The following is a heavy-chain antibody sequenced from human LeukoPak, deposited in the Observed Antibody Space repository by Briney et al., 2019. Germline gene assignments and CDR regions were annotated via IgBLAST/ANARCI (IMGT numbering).Heavy chain of an antibody. V-gene: IGHV4-34*01. CDR2: INHSGST. J-gene: IGHJ6*02. Sequence: PSETLSLTCAVYGGSFSGYYWSWIRQPPGKGLEWIGEINHSGSTNYNPSLKSRVTISVDTSKNQFSLKLSSVTAADTAVYYCASRSYYDFWSGYYIYGMDVWGQGTTVTVSS. CDR1: GGSFSGYY. D-gene: IGHD3-3*01. CDR3: ASRSYYDFWSGYYIYGMDV.